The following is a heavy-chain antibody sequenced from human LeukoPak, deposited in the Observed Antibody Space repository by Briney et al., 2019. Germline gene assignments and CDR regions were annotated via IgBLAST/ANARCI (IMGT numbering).Heavy chain of an antibody. Sequence: GGSLRLSCAASGFTFSSYAMSWVRQAPGKGLEWVSAIRGSGGSTYYTDSVKGRFTISRDNSKNTVSLQMNSLRAEDTAIYYCVFYYYDSSGYYGWGQGTLVTVSS. D-gene: IGHD3-22*01. V-gene: IGHV3-23*01. CDR3: VFYYYDSSGYYG. J-gene: IGHJ4*02. CDR2: IRGSGGST. CDR1: GFTFSSYA.